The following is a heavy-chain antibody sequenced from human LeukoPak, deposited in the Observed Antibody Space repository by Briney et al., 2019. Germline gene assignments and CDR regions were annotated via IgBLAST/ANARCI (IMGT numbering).Heavy chain of an antibody. D-gene: IGHD6-19*01. CDR3: ATDGAVAGTAYPEY. V-gene: IGHV1-2*02. J-gene: IGHJ4*02. CDR1: GYMFVSRG. Sequence: ASVKVSCKASGYMFVSRGFTWVRQAPGQGLEWMGWINPNSGGTKYAQKFQGRVTMTRDTSISTAYMELSSLTSDDTALYYCATDGAVAGTAYPEYWGQGTLVTVSS. CDR2: INPNSGGT.